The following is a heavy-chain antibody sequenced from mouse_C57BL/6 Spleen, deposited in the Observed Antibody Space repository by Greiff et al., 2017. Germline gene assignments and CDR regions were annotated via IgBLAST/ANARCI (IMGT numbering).Heavy chain of an antibody. V-gene: IGHV3-6*01. CDR2: ISYDGSN. CDR3: ARPVVDWYFDV. D-gene: IGHD1-1*01. Sequence: DVQLQESGPGLVKPSQSLSLTCSVTGYSITSGYYWNWIRQFPGNKLEWMGYISYDGSNNYNPSLKNRISITRDTSKNQFFLKLNSVTTEDTATYYCARPVVDWYFDVWGTAATVTVSS. CDR1: GYSITSGYY. J-gene: IGHJ1*03.